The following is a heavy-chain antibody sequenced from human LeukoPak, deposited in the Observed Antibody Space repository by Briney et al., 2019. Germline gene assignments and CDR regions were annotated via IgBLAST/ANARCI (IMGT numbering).Heavy chain of an antibody. CDR1: GFTFSSYE. CDR3: ARVIAAAHGHPIHYYYYTDV. CDR2: ISSSGSTI. J-gene: IGHJ6*03. Sequence: GGSLRLSCAASGFTFSSYEMNWVRQAPGKGLEWVSYISSSGSTIYYADSVKGRFTISRDNAKNSLYLQMNSLRAEDTAVYYCARVIAAAHGHPIHYYYYTDVWGKGTTVTVSS. D-gene: IGHD6-13*01. V-gene: IGHV3-48*03.